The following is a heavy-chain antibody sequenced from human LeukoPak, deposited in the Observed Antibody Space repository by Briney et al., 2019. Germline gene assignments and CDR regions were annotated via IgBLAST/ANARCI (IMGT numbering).Heavy chain of an antibody. CDR1: GFNFSSFA. Sequence: GGSLRLSCVVSGFNFSSFAMNWVRQAPGKGLEWVSIISKTGSIASRADSLKGRFTISRDNSKNTVYLLMNSLRAEDTALYYCATESLHYWGQGTLVAVSS. D-gene: IGHD3-10*01. CDR3: ATESLHY. J-gene: IGHJ4*02. V-gene: IGHV3-23*01. CDR2: ISKTGSIA.